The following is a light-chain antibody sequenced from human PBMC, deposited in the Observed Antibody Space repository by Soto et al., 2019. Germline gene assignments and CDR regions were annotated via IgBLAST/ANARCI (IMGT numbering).Light chain of an antibody. CDR2: GNS. CDR3: QSYDSSLRCWVV. V-gene: IGLV1-40*01. Sequence: QSVLTQPPSVSGAPGQRVTISCTGSSSNIGAGYDVHWYQQVPGRGPKLLIYGNSNRPSGVPERFSGSKSGTSASLAITGLQSEDEADYYCQSYDSSLRCWVVFGGGTKLTVL. CDR1: SSNIGAGYD. J-gene: IGLJ2*01.